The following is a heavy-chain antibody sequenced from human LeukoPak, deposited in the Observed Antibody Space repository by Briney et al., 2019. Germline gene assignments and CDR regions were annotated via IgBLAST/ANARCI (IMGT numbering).Heavy chain of an antibody. CDR3: AKRGTGMVVLYYFDY. CDR1: GFTFSSYA. J-gene: IGHJ4*02. Sequence: PGGSLRLSCAASGFTFSSYAMSWVRQAPGKGLEWVSAISGSGGSTYYADSVKGRFTISRDNSKNTLYLQMNSLRAEDTAVYYCAKRGTGMVVLYYFDYWGQGTLVTVSS. D-gene: IGHD1-26*01. V-gene: IGHV3-23*01. CDR2: ISGSGGST.